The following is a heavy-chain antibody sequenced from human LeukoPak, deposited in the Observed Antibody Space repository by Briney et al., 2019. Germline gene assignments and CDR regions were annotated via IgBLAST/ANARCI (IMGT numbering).Heavy chain of an antibody. CDR2: FYTNGNT. D-gene: IGHD5-12*01. CDR1: GGSISSYY. V-gene: IGHV4-4*07. CDR3: ARVDIVMAGFDY. J-gene: IGHJ4*02. Sequence: SETLSLTCTVSGGSISSYYWSWIRQPAGKGLEWIGLFYTNGNTNYNPSLKSRVTMSVNTSKNQFSLKLSSVTAADTAVYYCARVDIVMAGFDYWGQGTLVTVSS.